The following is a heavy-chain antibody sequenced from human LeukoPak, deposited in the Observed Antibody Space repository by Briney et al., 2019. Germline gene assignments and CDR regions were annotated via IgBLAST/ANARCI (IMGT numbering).Heavy chain of an antibody. CDR3: ARGAVAGANFGY. D-gene: IGHD1-26*01. CDR2: ISGSGGST. CDR1: GFTFSSYA. V-gene: IGHV3-23*01. J-gene: IGHJ4*02. Sequence: GGSLRLSCAASGFTFSSYAMSWVRQAPGKGLEWVSAISGSGGSTYYADSVKGRFTISRDNAKNTLYLQMNSLRDEDTAVYYCARGAVAGANFGYWGPGTLVTVSS.